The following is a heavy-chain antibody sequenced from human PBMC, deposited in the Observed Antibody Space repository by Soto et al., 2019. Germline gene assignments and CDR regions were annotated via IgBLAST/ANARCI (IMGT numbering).Heavy chain of an antibody. D-gene: IGHD3-10*01. CDR1: GLTFDIYA. Sequence: VQLEESGGGLVQPGGSLRLSCAASGLTFDIYAMTWVRQAPGKGLEWVSGISASGDSAYYADSVKGRFAISRDNSKSTLYLPMNSLRVEDTAVYYCATGRFGELSGAFDYWGQGTLVTVSS. CDR2: ISASGDSA. V-gene: IGHV3-23*04. J-gene: IGHJ4*02. CDR3: ATGRFGELSGAFDY.